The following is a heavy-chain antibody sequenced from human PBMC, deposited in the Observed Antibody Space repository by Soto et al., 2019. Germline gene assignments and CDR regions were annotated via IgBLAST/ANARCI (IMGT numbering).Heavy chain of an antibody. Sequence: ETLSLTCAVYGGSVNGYYWNWILQPPGKGLEWIGEINHTGGTHYNPSLKSRVTMSVDTSKNQFSLRLSSVTAADTAIYYCATRITVFGLLIPPFDPWGQGTQVTVSS. J-gene: IGHJ5*02. D-gene: IGHD3-3*01. CDR3: ATRITVFGLLIPPFDP. V-gene: IGHV4-34*01. CDR1: GGSVNGYY. CDR2: INHTGGT.